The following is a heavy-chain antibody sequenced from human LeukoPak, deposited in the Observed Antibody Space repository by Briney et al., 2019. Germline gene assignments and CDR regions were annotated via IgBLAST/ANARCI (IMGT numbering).Heavy chain of an antibody. CDR2: IIPIFGTA. CDR3: ARDYYDSSGYYPKLPSGTYFDY. V-gene: IGHV1-69*13. D-gene: IGHD3-22*01. CDR1: GGTFSSYA. Sequence: ASVKVSCKASGGTFSSYAISWVRQAPGQGLEWMGGIIPIFGTANYAQKFQGRVTITADESTSTAYMELSSLRSEDTAVYYCARDYYDSSGYYPKLPSGTYFDYWGQGTLVTVSS. J-gene: IGHJ4*02.